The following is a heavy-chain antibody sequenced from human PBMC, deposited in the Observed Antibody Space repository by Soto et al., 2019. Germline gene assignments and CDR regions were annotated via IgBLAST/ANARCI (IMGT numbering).Heavy chain of an antibody. Sequence: SETLSLTCTVSGGSISSRNWWSWLRQSPTKGLEWIGEIYQSGSTNYNPSLESRVTISVDKSKNQFSLKLSSVTAADTAVYYCAREVTAAAHMDVWGQGTTVTVSS. CDR1: GGSISSRNW. J-gene: IGHJ6*02. D-gene: IGHD6-13*01. V-gene: IGHV4-4*02. CDR3: AREVTAAAHMDV. CDR2: IYQSGST.